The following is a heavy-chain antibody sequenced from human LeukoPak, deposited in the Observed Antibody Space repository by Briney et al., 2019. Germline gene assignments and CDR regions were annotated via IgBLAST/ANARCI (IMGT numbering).Heavy chain of an antibody. CDR2: IYYSGST. CDR1: GDSFRSYY. J-gene: IGHJ5*01. Sequence: PSETLSLTCTVSGDSFRSYYWSWIRQPPGKGLEWIGYIYYSGSTNYNPSLKSRVTISVDTSKNQCSLKLNSVTAADTAVYYCARGRNLEWFDYWGQGTLVTVSS. CDR3: ARGRNLEWFDY. V-gene: IGHV4-59*01. D-gene: IGHD3-3*01.